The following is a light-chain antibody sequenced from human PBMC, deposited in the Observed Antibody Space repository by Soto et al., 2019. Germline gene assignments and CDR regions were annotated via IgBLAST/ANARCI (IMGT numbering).Light chain of an antibody. J-gene: IGLJ1*01. CDR2: YND. CDR1: SSNIGFNT. CDR3: AVWDDSLSRYV. V-gene: IGLV1-44*01. Sequence: QSVLTQPPSASGTPGQRVTISCSGSSSNIGFNTVSWYQQLPGTTPRLVIYYNDQRPSGFPDRFSGSKSGTSASLAISGLHPEDEADYYCAVWDDSLSRYVIATGTKVTV.